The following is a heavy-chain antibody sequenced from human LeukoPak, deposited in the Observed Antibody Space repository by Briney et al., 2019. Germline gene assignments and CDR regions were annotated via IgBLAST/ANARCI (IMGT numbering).Heavy chain of an antibody. V-gene: IGHV3-20*04. Sequence: GGSLRLSCAASGFTFDDYGMSWVRQAPGKGLEWVSGINWNGGRTGYADSVKGRFTISRDNSKNTLYLQMNSLRAEDTAVYYCAKDLFSSGWLYYYYYYMDVGAKGPRVTIPS. CDR3: AKDLFSSGWLYYYYYYMDV. J-gene: IGHJ6*03. CDR1: GFTFDDYG. D-gene: IGHD6-19*01. CDR2: INWNGGRT.